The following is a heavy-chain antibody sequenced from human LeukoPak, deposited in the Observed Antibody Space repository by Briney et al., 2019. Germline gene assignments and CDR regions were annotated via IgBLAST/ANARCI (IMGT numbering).Heavy chain of an antibody. Sequence: GSVRVSCAASGYTFTGYSMHWVRQAPGKGLEWMGWINPNSGGTYYAHTFQGRVTMTRDTTISTDYKELSRLRSDDTAVYYCARGVNQWLVLHYFDYWGQGTLVTVSS. J-gene: IGHJ4*02. V-gene: IGHV1-2*02. CDR1: GYTFTGYS. D-gene: IGHD6-19*01. CDR2: INPNSGGT. CDR3: ARGVNQWLVLHYFDY.